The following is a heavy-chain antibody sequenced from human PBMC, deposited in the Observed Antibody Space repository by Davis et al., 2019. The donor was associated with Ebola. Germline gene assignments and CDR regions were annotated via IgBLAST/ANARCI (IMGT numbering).Heavy chain of an antibody. CDR1: GYTFTGYY. CDR3: ARGISGWTYFDY. CDR2: IHPNSGGT. Sequence: SVNVSCQASGYTFTGYYMHWVRQAPGQGLEWMGWIHPNSGGTNYAQKFQGRVTMTRDTSISTAYMELSRLRSDDTAVYYCARGISGWTYFDYWGQGTLVTVSS. V-gene: IGHV1-2*02. J-gene: IGHJ4*02. D-gene: IGHD6-19*01.